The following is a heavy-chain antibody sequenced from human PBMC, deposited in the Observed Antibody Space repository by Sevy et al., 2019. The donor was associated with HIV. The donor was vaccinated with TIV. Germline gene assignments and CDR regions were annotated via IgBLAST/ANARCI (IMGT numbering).Heavy chain of an antibody. CDR2: INSDGIST. J-gene: IGHJ6*02. D-gene: IGHD3-3*01. Sequence: GGSLRLSCAASGFTFSSYWMHWVRQAPGKGLVWVSRINSDGISTSYADSVKARLTISRDNAKNTLDLQMNRLRAEDTAVYYCARGGTYDFWSGYYNPKGVYYYYGMDVWGQGTTVTVSS. CDR1: GFTFSSYW. V-gene: IGHV3-74*01. CDR3: ARGGTYDFWSGYYNPKGVYYYYGMDV.